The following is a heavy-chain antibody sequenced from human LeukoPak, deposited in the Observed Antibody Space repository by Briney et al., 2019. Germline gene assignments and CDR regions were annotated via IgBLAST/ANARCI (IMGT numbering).Heavy chain of an antibody. CDR3: AKVTMVRGVIIAYYFDY. CDR1: GFTFSSYA. Sequence: GGSLRLSCAASGFTFSSYAMSWVRQAPGKGLEWASAISGSGGSTYYADSVKGRFTISRDNSKNTLYLQMNSLRAEDTAVYYCAKVTMVRGVIIAYYFDYWGQGTLVTVSS. V-gene: IGHV3-23*01. D-gene: IGHD3-10*01. CDR2: ISGSGGST. J-gene: IGHJ4*02.